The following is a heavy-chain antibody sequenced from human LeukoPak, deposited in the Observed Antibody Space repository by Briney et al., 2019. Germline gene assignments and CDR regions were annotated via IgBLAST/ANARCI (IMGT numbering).Heavy chain of an antibody. Sequence: MSSQTLSLTCTVSGGSISSYYWSWIRQPPGKGLEWIGYIYYSGSTNYNLSLKSRVTISVDTSKNQFSLKLSSVTAADTAVYYCARHEVRIGPYYYYGMDVWGQGTTVTVSS. CDR1: GGSISSYY. J-gene: IGHJ6*02. V-gene: IGHV4-59*08. CDR3: ARHEVRIGPYYYYGMDV. D-gene: IGHD3-10*01. CDR2: IYYSGST.